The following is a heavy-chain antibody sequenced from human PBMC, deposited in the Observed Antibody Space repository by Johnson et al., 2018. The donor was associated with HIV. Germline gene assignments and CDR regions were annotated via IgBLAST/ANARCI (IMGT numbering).Heavy chain of an antibody. CDR3: ASWGVGSSWNHDAFDI. J-gene: IGHJ3*02. D-gene: IGHD6-13*01. CDR1: GFTFSSYA. Sequence: QVQLVESGGGLVQPGGSLRLSCAASGFTFSSYAMHWVRQAPGKGLAWVAFIRYDGSNKYYADSVKGRFTISRDNSKNTLYLQMNRLSAEDTAVYYCASWGVGSSWNHDAFDIWGQGTMVTVSS. V-gene: IGHV3-30*02. CDR2: IRYDGSNK.